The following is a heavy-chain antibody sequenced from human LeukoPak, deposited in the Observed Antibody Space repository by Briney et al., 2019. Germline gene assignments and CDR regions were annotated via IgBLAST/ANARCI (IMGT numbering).Heavy chain of an antibody. CDR3: ARSPRDCSGGSCYSAWFDP. CDR1: GGSISSYY. D-gene: IGHD2-15*01. J-gene: IGHJ5*02. V-gene: IGHV4-59*01. Sequence: SETLSLTCTVSGGSISSYYWSWIRQPPGKGLEWIGYIYYSGSTNYNPSLKSRVTISVDTSKNQFSLKLSSVTAADTAMYYCARSPRDCSGGSCYSAWFDPWGQGTLVTVSS. CDR2: IYYSGST.